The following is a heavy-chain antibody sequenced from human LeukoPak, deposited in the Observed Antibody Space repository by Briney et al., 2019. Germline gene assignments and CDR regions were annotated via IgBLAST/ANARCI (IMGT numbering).Heavy chain of an antibody. CDR3: ARSSYSSSSSV. CDR2: INSDGSEG. D-gene: IGHD6-6*01. V-gene: IGHV3-7*03. Sequence: TGGSLRLSCAASGFTFSRYWMTWVRQAPGKGLEWVASINSDGSEGYYADVVKGRFTISRDNAKNSLYLQINSLRAEDTAVYYCARSSYSSSSSVWGQGTMVTVSS. CDR1: GFTFSRYW. J-gene: IGHJ3*01.